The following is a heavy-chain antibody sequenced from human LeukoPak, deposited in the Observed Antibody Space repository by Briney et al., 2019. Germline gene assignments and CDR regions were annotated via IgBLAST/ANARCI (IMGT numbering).Heavy chain of an antibody. Sequence: SETLSLTCAVYGGSFSGYYWSWIRQPPGKGLEWIGEINHSGSTNYNPSLKSRVTISVDTSKNQFSLKLSSVTAADTAVYYCARAGPYCSSTSCYPSWFDPWGQGTLVTVSS. J-gene: IGHJ5*02. CDR3: ARAGPYCSSTSCYPSWFDP. CDR2: INHSGST. D-gene: IGHD2-2*01. CDR1: GGSFSGYY. V-gene: IGHV4-34*01.